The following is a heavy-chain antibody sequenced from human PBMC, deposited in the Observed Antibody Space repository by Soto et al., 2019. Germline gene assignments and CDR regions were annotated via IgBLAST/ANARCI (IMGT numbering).Heavy chain of an antibody. D-gene: IGHD1-7*01. CDR2: IYPGDSDT. CDR1: GYSFTSYW. Sequence: PGESLKISCKGSGYSFTSYWIGWVRQMPGKGLEWMGIIYPGDSDTRYSPSFQGQVTISADKSISTAYLQWSSLKASDTAMYYCAPQPTGTNANYYCYGMDVWGQGTTVTVSS. J-gene: IGHJ6*02. V-gene: IGHV5-51*01. CDR3: APQPTGTNANYYCYGMDV.